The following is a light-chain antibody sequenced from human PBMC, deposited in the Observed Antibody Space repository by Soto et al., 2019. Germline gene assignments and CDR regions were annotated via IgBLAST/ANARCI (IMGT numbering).Light chain of an antibody. CDR3: QQRNSWPPTFT. CDR2: DAS. Sequence: EIVLTQSPGTLSLSPGERATLSCRASQSVSSSYLAWYQQKPGQAPRLLIYDASNRATGIPARFSGSGSGTDFTLTISSLEPEDFAVYYCQQRNSWPPTFTFGQGTRLEI. CDR1: QSVSSSY. J-gene: IGKJ5*01. V-gene: IGKV3D-20*02.